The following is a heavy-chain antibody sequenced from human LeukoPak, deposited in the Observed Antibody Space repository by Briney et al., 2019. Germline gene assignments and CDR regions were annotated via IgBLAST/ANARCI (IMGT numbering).Heavy chain of an antibody. V-gene: IGHV3-23*01. CDR1: GFTFSSYA. D-gene: IGHD2-15*01. CDR3: ATIGYCSGGSCYSAYFDY. CDR2: ITYGGGST. J-gene: IGHJ4*02. Sequence: GGSLRLSCAASGFTFSSYAMSWVRQAPGRGLEWVSAITYGGGSTYYADSVKGRLTISRANSKNTLYLQMNRLRAEDTAVYYCATIGYCSGGSCYSAYFDYWRQGTLVTVSS.